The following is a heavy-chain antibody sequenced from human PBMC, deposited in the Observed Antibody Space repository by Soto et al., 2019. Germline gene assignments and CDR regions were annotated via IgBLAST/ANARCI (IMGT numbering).Heavy chain of an antibody. CDR1: GGSISSGDYY. Sequence: PSETLSLTCTVSGGSISSGDYYWSWTRQPPGKGLEWIGYIYYSGSTYYNPSLKSRVTISVDRSKNQFSLKLSSVTAADTAVYYCTAGGGLPRYYWGQGTLVTVSS. CDR2: IYYSGST. V-gene: IGHV4-30-4*03. D-gene: IGHD5-12*01. J-gene: IGHJ4*02. CDR3: TAGGGLPRYY.